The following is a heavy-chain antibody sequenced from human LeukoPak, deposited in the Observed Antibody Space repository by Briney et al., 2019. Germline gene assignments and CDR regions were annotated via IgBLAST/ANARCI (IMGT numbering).Heavy chain of an antibody. J-gene: IGHJ4*02. CDR1: GFIFSNYW. CDR3: ARDLAYSRLDY. Sequence: GGSLRLSCAGSGFIFSNYWINWVRQAPGKGLEWVANINPEGSEKYSADSVKGRFTISRDNAKNSLYLQMDSLRVEDTAFYYCARDLAYSRLDYWGQGMLVTVSS. D-gene: IGHD5-18*01. CDR2: INPEGSEK. V-gene: IGHV3-7*01.